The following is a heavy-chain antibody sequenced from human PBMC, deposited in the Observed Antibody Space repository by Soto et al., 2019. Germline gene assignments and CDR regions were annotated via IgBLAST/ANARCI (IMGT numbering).Heavy chain of an antibody. D-gene: IGHD3-3*01. CDR1: GFSLSTSGVG. V-gene: IGHV2-5*02. Sequence: SGPTLVNPTQTLTLTCTFSGFSLSTSGVGVGWIRQPPGKALEWLALIYWDDDKRYSPSLKSRLTITKDTSKNQVVLTMTNMDPVDTATYYCAHAITIFGVVTPYYFDYWGQGTLVTVSS. CDR2: IYWDDDK. J-gene: IGHJ4*02. CDR3: AHAITIFGVVTPYYFDY.